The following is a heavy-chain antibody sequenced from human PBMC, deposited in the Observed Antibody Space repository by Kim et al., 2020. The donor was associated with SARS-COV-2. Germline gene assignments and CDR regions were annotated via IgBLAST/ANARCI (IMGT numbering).Heavy chain of an antibody. J-gene: IGHJ6*02. D-gene: IGHD4-17*01. CDR2: ISSSGSTI. V-gene: IGHV3-11*04. CDR1: GFTFSDYY. CDR3: VRDGYGDPRDRDYYYGMDV. Sequence: GGSLRLSCAASGFTFSDYYMRWIRQAPGKGLEWVSYISSSGSTIYYADSVKGRFTISRDNAKNSLYLQMNSLRAEDTAVYYCVRDGYGDPRDRDYYYGMDVWGQGTTVTVSS.